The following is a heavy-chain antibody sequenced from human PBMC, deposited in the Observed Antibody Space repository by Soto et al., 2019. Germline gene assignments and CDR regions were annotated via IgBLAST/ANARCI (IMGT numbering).Heavy chain of an antibody. CDR3: SHGYYQYFES. D-gene: IGHD5-18*01. CDR2: IKSKTDGGTV. J-gene: IGHJ4*02. CDR1: GVTLSNVW. V-gene: IGHV3-15*07. Sequence: GGSLRLSCAVSGVTLSNVWMNWVRQAPGKGPEWVGRIKSKTDGGTVEYAAPVKDRFTISRDDSENTQYLQMNSLKTEDTAVYYCSHGYYQYFESWGQGTLVTVSS.